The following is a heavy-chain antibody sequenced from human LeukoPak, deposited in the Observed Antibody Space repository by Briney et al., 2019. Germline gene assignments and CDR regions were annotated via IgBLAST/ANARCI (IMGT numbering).Heavy chain of an antibody. V-gene: IGHV1-69*04. CDR3: ARVSDYEAFDI. D-gene: IGHD5-12*01. J-gene: IGHJ3*02. Sequence: ASVKVSCKASGGTFSSYAISWVRQAPGQGLEWMGRIIPILGIANYAQKFQGRVTITADKSTSTAHMELSSLRSEDTAVYYCARVSDYEAFDIWGQGTMVTVSS. CDR2: IIPILGIA. CDR1: GGTFSSYA.